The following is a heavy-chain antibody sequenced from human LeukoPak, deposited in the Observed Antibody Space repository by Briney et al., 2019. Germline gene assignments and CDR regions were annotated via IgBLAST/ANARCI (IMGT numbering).Heavy chain of an antibody. CDR1: GFTFKKYA. D-gene: IGHD3-3*01. J-gene: IGHJ5*02. CDR2: ISGSGGST. Sequence: GGSLRLSCAASGFTFKKYAMNWVRQVPGKGLEWVSDISGSGGSTYYADSVKGRFTISRDNAKNSLYLQMNSLRAEDTAVYYCARDRITIFGVVTNWFDPWGQGTLVTVSS. V-gene: IGHV3-23*01. CDR3: ARDRITIFGVVTNWFDP.